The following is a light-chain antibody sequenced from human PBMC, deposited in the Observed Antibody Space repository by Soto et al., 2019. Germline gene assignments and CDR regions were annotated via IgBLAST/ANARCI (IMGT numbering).Light chain of an antibody. V-gene: IGKV1-39*01. CDR1: QNIGNY. CDR3: QQSDSIPFT. Sequence: DIQITQSPSSLSASVGDRVAITCRASQNIGNYLSWYAQKPGKAPKLLIYGASSLQSGVPSRFSGSGSGTHFTLTISSLQPEDFATYYCQQSDSIPFTFGQGTKLEMK. J-gene: IGKJ2*01. CDR2: GAS.